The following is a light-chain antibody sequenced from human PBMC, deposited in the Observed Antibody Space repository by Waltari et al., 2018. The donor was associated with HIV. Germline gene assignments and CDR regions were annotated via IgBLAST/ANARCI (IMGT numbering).Light chain of an antibody. J-gene: IGLJ2*01. CDR3: ATWDASLSGPV. CDR2: ANQ. V-gene: IGLV1-44*01. Sequence: QSELTQPPSASGTPGQRVTISCSGSSSNIGSYTVNWYQQLPGTAPKLLIYANQQRPPGVPDRFSGSQSDTSASLAIGGLQSEDEADYYCATWDASLSGPVFGGGTKLTVL. CDR1: SSNIGSYT.